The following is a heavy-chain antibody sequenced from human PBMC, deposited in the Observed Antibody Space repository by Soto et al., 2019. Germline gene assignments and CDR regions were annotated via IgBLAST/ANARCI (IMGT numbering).Heavy chain of an antibody. J-gene: IGHJ4*02. D-gene: IGHD7-27*01. CDR1: GGSVSSGRNH. CDR2: IYYAGTI. Sequence: SETLSLTCSVSGGSVSSGRNHWSWIRQAPGRGLEWIGHIYYAGTIYNNPSLESRITISVDTSKTQFSLDLNSVAAADTAVYYCARGPSGDKVDYWGQGILVTVSS. CDR3: ARGPSGDKVDY. V-gene: IGHV4-30-4*08.